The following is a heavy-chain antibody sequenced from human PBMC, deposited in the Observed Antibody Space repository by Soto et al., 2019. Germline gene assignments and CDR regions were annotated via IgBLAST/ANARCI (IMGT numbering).Heavy chain of an antibody. J-gene: IGHJ6*02. V-gene: IGHV1-2*02. CDR3: AREELPSYYYGMDV. D-gene: IGHD1-7*01. CDR1: GYIFTGYH. CDR2: INPNSGGT. Sequence: VQLVQSGVEVKKPGASVKVSCKASGYIFTGYHMHWVRQAPGQGLEWMGWINPNSGGTKYAQKFQGRVTMTRDTSISTAYMELSSLRSDDTAVYYCAREELPSYYYGMDVWGQGTTVTVSS.